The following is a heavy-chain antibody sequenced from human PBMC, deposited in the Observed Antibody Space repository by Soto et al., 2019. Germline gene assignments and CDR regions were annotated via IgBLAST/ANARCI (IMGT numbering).Heavy chain of an antibody. CDR2: IQYSGYS. D-gene: IGHD3-10*01. Sequence: QVQLQESGPGLLKPSETLSLTCTVSGGSITNYYCSWFRRPQGKGLEWIGYIQYSGYSAYTLSLKRRVTMSRDTSKTQFSLMLESVTATDTAVYYCARHGFGSLHGPVDVWGQGTTVIVSS. J-gene: IGHJ6*02. V-gene: IGHV4-59*08. CDR1: GGSITNYY. CDR3: ARHGFGSLHGPVDV.